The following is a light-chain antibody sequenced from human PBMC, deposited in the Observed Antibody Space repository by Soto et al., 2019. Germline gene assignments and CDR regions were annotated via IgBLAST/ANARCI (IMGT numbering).Light chain of an antibody. Sequence: DIKLNQSPSFVSAYVGDRVTIACRASQDINSYLAWYQQKPGKAPKLLIYPASTLQSGVPSRFSGSGSGTEFTLTISSLQPEDFAAYHCQQVNDYPITFGQGTRLEIK. J-gene: IGKJ5*01. CDR3: QQVNDYPIT. V-gene: IGKV1-9*01. CDR1: QDINSY. CDR2: PAS.